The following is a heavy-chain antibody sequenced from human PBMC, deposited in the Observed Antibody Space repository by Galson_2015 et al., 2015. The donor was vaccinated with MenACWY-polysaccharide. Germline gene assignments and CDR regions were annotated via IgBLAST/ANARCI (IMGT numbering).Heavy chain of an antibody. CDR1: GFTFDDYA. J-gene: IGHJ6*02. D-gene: IGHD3-10*01. CDR2: ISWNSGSI. Sequence: SLRLSCAASGFTFDDYAMHWVRQAPGKGLEWVSGISWNSGSIGYADSVKGRFTISRDNAKNSLYLQMNSLRAEDTALYYCAKDFGLYGSGSYYTTPYYYYGMDVWGQGTTVTVSS. CDR3: AKDFGLYGSGSYYTTPYYYYGMDV. V-gene: IGHV3-9*01.